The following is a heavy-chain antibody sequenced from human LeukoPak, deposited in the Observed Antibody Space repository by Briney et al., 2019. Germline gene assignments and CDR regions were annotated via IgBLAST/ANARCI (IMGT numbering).Heavy chain of an antibody. V-gene: IGHV4-59*05. Sequence: SETLSLTCTVSGGSISSYYWSWIRQPPGKGLEWIGSIYYSGSTYYNPSLKSRVTISVDTSKNQFSLKLSSVTPADTAVYYCARLRLSDAFDIWGQETMVTVSS. J-gene: IGHJ3*02. CDR1: GGSISSYY. CDR2: IYYSGST. CDR3: ARLRLSDAFDI.